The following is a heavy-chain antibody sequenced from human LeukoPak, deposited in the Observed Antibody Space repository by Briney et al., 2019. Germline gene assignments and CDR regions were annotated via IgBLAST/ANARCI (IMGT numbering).Heavy chain of an antibody. Sequence: SETLSLTCTVSGGSISSYYWSWTRQPPGKGLEWIGYIYYSGSTNYNPSLKSRVTISVDASKNQFSLRLSSVTAADTAVYYCAREDIRGAFDYWGQGTLVTVSS. J-gene: IGHJ4*02. CDR1: GGSISSYY. D-gene: IGHD2-15*01. V-gene: IGHV4-59*01. CDR3: AREDIRGAFDY. CDR2: IYYSGST.